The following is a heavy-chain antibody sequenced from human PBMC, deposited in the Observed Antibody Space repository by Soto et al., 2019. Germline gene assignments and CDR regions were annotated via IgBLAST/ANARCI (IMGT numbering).Heavy chain of an antibody. CDR1: GFTFSTYA. CDR3: AKVRPRWTARYFFDY. CDR2: VSASGLNT. Sequence: EVQLLESGGKLVQPGGSLTLSCAASGFTFSTYAMAWVRHAPGKGLAWVSGVSASGLNTDYADPVKGRFYISRDNSKNAVFLHMNSLRAEDTALYYCAKVRPRWTARYFFDYWGQGTPFTVAS. V-gene: IGHV3-23*01. J-gene: IGHJ4*02. D-gene: IGHD2-15*01.